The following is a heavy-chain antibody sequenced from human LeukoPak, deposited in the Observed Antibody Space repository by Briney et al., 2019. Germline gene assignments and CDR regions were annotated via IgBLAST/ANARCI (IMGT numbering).Heavy chain of an antibody. CDR3: ARDPSKVTTYEDALTI. J-gene: IGHJ3*02. CDR2: ISDIGTTT. D-gene: IGHD4-17*01. V-gene: IGHV3-48*03. Sequence: PGGSLTLSCVGCGFSYGSYELSWGRQAPGKGLEWVSYISDIGTTTHYADSVKGRFTIFRDNTKNSVCLLIDSPMAEDTAMYYCARDPSKVTTYEDALTICGPGTMVTVSS. CDR1: GFSYGSYE.